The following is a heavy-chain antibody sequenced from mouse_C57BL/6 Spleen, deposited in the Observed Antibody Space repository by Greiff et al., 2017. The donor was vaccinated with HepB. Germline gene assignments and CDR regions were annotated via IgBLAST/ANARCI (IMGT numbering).Heavy chain of an antibody. CDR2: IDPENGDT. D-gene: IGHD3-2*02. V-gene: IGHV14-4*01. Sequence: EVQLVESGAELVRPGASVKLSCTASGFNIKDDYMHWVKQRPEQGLEWIGWIDPENGDTEYASKFQGKATITADTSSNTAYLQLSSLTSEDTAVYYCTILDSSGYDYWGQGTTLTVSS. CDR3: TILDSSGYDY. CDR1: GFNIKDDY. J-gene: IGHJ2*01.